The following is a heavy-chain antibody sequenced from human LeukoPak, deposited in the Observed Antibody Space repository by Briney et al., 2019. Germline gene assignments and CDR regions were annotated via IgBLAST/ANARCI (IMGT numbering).Heavy chain of an antibody. J-gene: IGHJ4*02. V-gene: IGHV3-30-3*01. CDR3: ARDYSGVDY. CDR2: ISSDGSTK. CDR1: GFTFSNYP. D-gene: IGHD5-12*01. Sequence: PGRSLRLSCAASGFTFSNYPIHWVRQAPGKGLEWVAVISSDGSTKYYADSVKGRFTISRDNSKNTLYLQMNSRKAEDTAVYYGARDYSGVDYWGQGTLVTVSS.